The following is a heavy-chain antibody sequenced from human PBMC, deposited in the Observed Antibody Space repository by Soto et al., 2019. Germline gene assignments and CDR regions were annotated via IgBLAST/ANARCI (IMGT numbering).Heavy chain of an antibody. D-gene: IGHD3-3*01. CDR1: GDSASSNSAA. J-gene: IGHJ6*02. CDR2: TYYRSKWYN. Sequence: SQTLSLTCAISGDSASSNSAAWNWIRQSPSRGLEWLGRTYYRSKWYNDYAVSVKSRITINPDTSKNQFSLQLNSVTPEDTAVYYCARGTGEGVRVVIIKYYYYGMDVWGQGTTVTVSS. CDR3: ARGTGEGVRVVIIKYYYYGMDV. V-gene: IGHV6-1*01.